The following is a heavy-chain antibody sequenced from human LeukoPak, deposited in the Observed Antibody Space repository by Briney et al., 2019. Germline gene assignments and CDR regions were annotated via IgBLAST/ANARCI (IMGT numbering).Heavy chain of an antibody. CDR2: IWYDGSNK. Sequence: GRSLRLSCAASGFTFSSYGMHWVREAPGKGLEWVAVIWYDGSNKYYADSVKGRFTISRDNSKNTLYLQMNSLRAEDTAVYYCAKDNLRYYYDSSGYGGLIDYWGQGTLVTVSS. CDR1: GFTFSSYG. V-gene: IGHV3-33*06. CDR3: AKDNLRYYYDSSGYGGLIDY. J-gene: IGHJ4*02. D-gene: IGHD3-22*01.